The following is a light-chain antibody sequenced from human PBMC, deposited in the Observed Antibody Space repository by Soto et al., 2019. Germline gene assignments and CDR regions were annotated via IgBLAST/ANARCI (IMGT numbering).Light chain of an antibody. CDR2: GAH. V-gene: IGKV3-20*01. Sequence: PGGIGILYYRASQSIMSHYLAWYQQKPGQAPRLLISGAHNRAPGIPDRFSGSESWTNYNLRISRLEPADFAVYSCQQNGRAVTSGPGTKVDIK. J-gene: IGKJ1*01. CDR1: QSIMSHY. CDR3: QQNGRAVT.